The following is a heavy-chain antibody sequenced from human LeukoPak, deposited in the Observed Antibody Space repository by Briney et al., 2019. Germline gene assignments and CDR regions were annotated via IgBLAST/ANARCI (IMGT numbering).Heavy chain of an antibody. CDR2: TSPYNDDT. CDR3: ARDLFQRDSSGYYDDAFDI. D-gene: IGHD3-22*01. J-gene: IGHJ3*02. V-gene: IGHV1-18*01. Sequence: ASVKVSCKTSGYTFSNYYMHWVRQAPGQGLEWMGRTSPYNDDTNYAQKLQGRVTMTTDTSTSTAYMELRSLRSDDTAVYYCARDLFQRDSSGYYDDAFDIWGQGTMVTVSS. CDR1: GYTFSNYY.